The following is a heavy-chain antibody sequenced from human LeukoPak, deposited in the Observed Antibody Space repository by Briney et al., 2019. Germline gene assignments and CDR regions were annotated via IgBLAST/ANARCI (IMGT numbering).Heavy chain of an antibody. D-gene: IGHD2-15*01. CDR3: ARDRSGGFPDGLYFDY. CDR2: INPNSGGT. Sequence: ASVKVSCKASGYTFTSYYMHWVRQAPGQGLEWMGWINPNSGGTNYAQKFQGWVTMTRDTSISTAYMELSRLRSDDTAVYYCARDRSGGFPDGLYFDYWGQGTLVTVSS. V-gene: IGHV1-2*04. CDR1: GYTFTSYY. J-gene: IGHJ4*02.